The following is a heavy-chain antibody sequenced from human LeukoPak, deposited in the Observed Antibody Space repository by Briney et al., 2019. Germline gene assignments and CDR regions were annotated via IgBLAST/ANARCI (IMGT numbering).Heavy chain of an antibody. CDR3: ARHGVRGPRRSDYYYYMDV. D-gene: IGHD3-10*01. CDR1: GFTFSSYS. J-gene: IGHJ6*03. CDR2: ISSSSSYI. V-gene: IGHV3-21*04. Sequence: PGGSLRLSCAASGFTFSSYSMNWVRQAPGKGLEWVSSISSSSSYIYYADSVKGRFTISRDNAKNSLYLQMNSLRAEDTAVYYCARHGVRGPRRSDYYYYMDVWGKGTTVTISS.